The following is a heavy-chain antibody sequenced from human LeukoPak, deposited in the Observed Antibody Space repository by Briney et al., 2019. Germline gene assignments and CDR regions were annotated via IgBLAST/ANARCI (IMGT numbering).Heavy chain of an antibody. Sequence: GSVKVSCKASGYTFTSYGISWVRQAPGQGLEWMGWISAYNGNTNYAQKLQGRVTMTTDTSTSTAYMELSSLRSEDTAVYYCAAGPLPFFIQRTTAAYAFDIWGQGTMVTVSS. CDR2: ISAYNGNT. D-gene: IGHD1-7*01. J-gene: IGHJ3*02. CDR3: AAGPLPFFIQRTTAAYAFDI. CDR1: GYTFTSYG. V-gene: IGHV1-18*01.